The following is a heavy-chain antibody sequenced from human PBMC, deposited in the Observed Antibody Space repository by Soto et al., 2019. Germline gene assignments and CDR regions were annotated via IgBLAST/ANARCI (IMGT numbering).Heavy chain of an antibody. D-gene: IGHD2-15*01. V-gene: IGHV3-21*01. CDR3: ARVKSVDNGMDV. CDR1: GFIFFTYY. CDR2: ITSSGSYR. J-gene: IGHJ6*02. Sequence: GGAPRLSCVASGFIFFTYYINWVRPAPGKGLEWVSSITSSGSYRYYADSVKGRFTISRDNAKNSLYLQMDSLRAEDTAVYYCARVKSVDNGMDVWGQGTAVTVSS.